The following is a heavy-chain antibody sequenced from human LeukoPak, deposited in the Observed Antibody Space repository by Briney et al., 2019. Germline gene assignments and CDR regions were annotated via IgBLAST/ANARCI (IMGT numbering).Heavy chain of an antibody. CDR2: ISGGGGST. D-gene: IGHD6-19*01. V-gene: IGHV3-23*01. CDR3: AKEVTVAGRFDY. Sequence: GGSLRLSCAASGFTFSSYAMSWVRQAPGKGLEWASAISGGGGSTYYADSVKGRFTISRDNSKNTLYLQMNSLRAEDTAVYYCAKEVTVAGRFDYWGQGTLVTVSS. CDR1: GFTFSSYA. J-gene: IGHJ4*02.